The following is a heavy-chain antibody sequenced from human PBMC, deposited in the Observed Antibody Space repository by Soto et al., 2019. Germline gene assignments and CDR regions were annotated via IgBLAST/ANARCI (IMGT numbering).Heavy chain of an antibody. D-gene: IGHD2-2*01. CDR3: DRHVPADGSYYCMDV. J-gene: IGHJ6*02. Sequence: QVQLVQSGAEVKKPGSSVKVSCKASGGTFSSYAISWVRQAPGQGLEWMGGIIPIFGTAKYAQKFQGRVTITADESTSTAYMEQKSLRSDDTAVYYCDRHVPADGSYYCMDVWVPGTTVTVYS. CDR2: IIPIFGTA. V-gene: IGHV1-69*12. CDR1: GGTFSSYA.